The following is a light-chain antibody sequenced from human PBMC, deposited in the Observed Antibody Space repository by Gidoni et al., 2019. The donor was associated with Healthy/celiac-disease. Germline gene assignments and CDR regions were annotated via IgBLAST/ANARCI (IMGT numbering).Light chain of an antibody. J-gene: IGKJ2*01. Sequence: DIQMTQSPSSLSASVGDRVTITCRANQSISSYLNWYQQKPGKAPKLLIYPASSVQSGVPSRFSGSGSGTDFTLTISSLQPEDFATYYCQQSYSTPLTFGPGTKLEIK. CDR3: QQSYSTPLT. CDR2: PAS. V-gene: IGKV1-39*01. CDR1: QSISSY.